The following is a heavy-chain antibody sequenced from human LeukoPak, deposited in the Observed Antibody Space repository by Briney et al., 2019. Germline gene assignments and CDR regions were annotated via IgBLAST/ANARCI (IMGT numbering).Heavy chain of an antibody. V-gene: IGHV3-33*01. CDR2: IWYDGSDK. CDR1: GFTFNSYG. J-gene: IGHJ4*02. CDR3: ARVQTRGFHY. Sequence: GRSLRLSCAASGFTFNSYGIHWVRQAPGKGLEWGAVIWYDGSDKYYADSVKGRFTISRDNSKNTLYLQMNTLRAEDTAVYYCARVQTRGFHYWGQGTLVTVSS.